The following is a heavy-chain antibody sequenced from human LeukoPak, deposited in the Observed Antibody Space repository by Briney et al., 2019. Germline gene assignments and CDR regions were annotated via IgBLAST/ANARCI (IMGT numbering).Heavy chain of an antibody. CDR3: ATIKDILQGGGPYYFDY. CDR2: TDPNSGDT. D-gene: IGHD2-8*01. CDR1: GYTFIGYY. Sequence: ASVKVSCKASGYTFIGYYLHWVRQAPGQGLEWMGWTDPNSGDTKYAQKFQGRVTMTRDTSISTAYMELKSLRSDDTAVYFCATIKDILQGGGPYYFDYWGQGTLVTVSS. V-gene: IGHV1-2*02. J-gene: IGHJ4*02.